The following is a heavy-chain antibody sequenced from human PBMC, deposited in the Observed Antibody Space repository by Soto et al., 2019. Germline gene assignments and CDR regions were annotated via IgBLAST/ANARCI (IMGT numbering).Heavy chain of an antibody. CDR1: GGTFSGYA. CDR2: IIPMFGTS. J-gene: IGHJ4*02. CDR3: ARGSCSSTSCYKEYYFDL. V-gene: IGHV1-69*13. D-gene: IGHD2-2*02. Sequence: VKVSCKASGGTFSGYAISWVRQAPGQGREWMGEIIPMFGTSNYAQKFQGRVTITADESTSTAYMELSSLRSEDTAVYYCARGSCSSTSCYKEYYFDLWGQGTLVTVSS.